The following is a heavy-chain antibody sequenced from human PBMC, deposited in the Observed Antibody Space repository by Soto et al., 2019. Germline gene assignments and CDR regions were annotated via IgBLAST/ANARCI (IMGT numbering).Heavy chain of an antibody. Sequence: QITLKESGPTLVKHTQTLTLTCTFSGFSLSTSGVGVGWIRQPPGKALEWLALIYWDDDKPYSPSLKSRLTIAKDTSKNQVVLTMTNMDPVDTATYYCAHRTVSYRLDAFDIWGQGTMVTVS. V-gene: IGHV2-5*02. CDR1: GFSLSTSGVG. CDR3: AHRTVSYRLDAFDI. J-gene: IGHJ3*02. CDR2: IYWDDDK. D-gene: IGHD3-16*02.